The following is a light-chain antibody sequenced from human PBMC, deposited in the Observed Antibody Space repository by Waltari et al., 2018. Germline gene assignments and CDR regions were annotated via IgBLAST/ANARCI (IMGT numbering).Light chain of an antibody. J-gene: IGLJ2*01. V-gene: IGLV2-11*01. CDR1: SRDVGGYNY. Sequence: QSALPQPRSVSGSPVPSVTISCPGTSRDVGGYNYVSWYQQHPGKAPKLMIYDVSKRPSGVPDRFSGSKSGNTASLTISGLQAEDEADYYCCSYAGSYTLVFGGGTKLTVL. CDR3: CSYAGSYTLV. CDR2: DVS.